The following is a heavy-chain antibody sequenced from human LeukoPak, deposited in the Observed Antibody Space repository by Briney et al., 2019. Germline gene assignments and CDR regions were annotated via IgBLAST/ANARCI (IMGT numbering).Heavy chain of an antibody. D-gene: IGHD1-1*01. CDR1: GFSFSLGYY. CDR2: IHPSGTT. V-gene: IGHV4-38-2*02. CDR3: ATERERRITD. J-gene: IGHJ4*02. Sequence: SETLSLTCDVSGFSFSLGYYWVWIRQPAGQGLEWIGSIHPSGTTFYNSSLNSRITMTIDAPKNQFSLRLSLVTAVDTAVYFCATERERRITDWGQGTLVTVSS.